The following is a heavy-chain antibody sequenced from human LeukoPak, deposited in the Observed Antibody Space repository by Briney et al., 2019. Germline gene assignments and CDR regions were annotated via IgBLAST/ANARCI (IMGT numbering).Heavy chain of an antibody. V-gene: IGHV3-7*01. J-gene: IGHJ6*03. CDR1: GFTFSSYW. CDR2: IKQDGSEK. CDR3: ARAGQLALYYMDV. Sequence: PGGSLRLSCAASGFTFSSYWMSWVRQAPGKGLEWVANIKQDGSEKYYVDSVKGRFTISRDNAKNSLYLQMNSLRAEDTAVYYCARAGQLALYYMDVWGKGTTVTVSS. D-gene: IGHD1-7*01.